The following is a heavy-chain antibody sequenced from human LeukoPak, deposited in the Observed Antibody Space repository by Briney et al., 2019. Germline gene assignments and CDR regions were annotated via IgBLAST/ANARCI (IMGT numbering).Heavy chain of an antibody. Sequence: PGGSLSLSCAASGFTFSNHWMAWVRQAPGKGLEWVANMKQDGSERYYLDSVKGRFTISRDNAKNSLYLQMKPLRDEDTSLYYCATSAAGFDYCCQGALVTVSS. V-gene: IGHV3-7*01. D-gene: IGHD6-13*01. J-gene: IGHJ4*02. CDR2: MKQDGSER. CDR3: ATSAAGFDY. CDR1: GFTFSNHW.